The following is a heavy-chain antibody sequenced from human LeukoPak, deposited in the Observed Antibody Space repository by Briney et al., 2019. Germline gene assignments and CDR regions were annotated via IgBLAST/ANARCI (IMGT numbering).Heavy chain of an antibody. J-gene: IGHJ4*02. V-gene: IGHV3-23*01. CDR1: GFTSSDYT. Sequence: GGSLRLSCAASGFTSSDYTMNWVRQAPGKGLEWVSGISVSDGSTYYADSVKGRFTMSRDNSNNMLFLQMNSLRAEDTAVYYCAKDRYCSSTNCPYDYWGQGTLVAVSS. D-gene: IGHD2-2*01. CDR3: AKDRYCSSTNCPYDY. CDR2: ISVSDGST.